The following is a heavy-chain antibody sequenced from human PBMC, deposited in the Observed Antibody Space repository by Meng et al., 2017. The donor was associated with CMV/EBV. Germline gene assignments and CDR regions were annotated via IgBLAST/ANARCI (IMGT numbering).Heavy chain of an antibody. J-gene: IGHJ6*02. CDR2: MNPNSGNT. CDR1: GYTFTSYD. Sequence: ASVKVSCKASGYTFTSYDINWVRQATGQGLEWVGWMNPNSGNTGYTQKFQGRVTMTRNTSISTAYMELSSLRSEDTAVYYCARAPSPLYCSSTRCYTGGMDVWGQGTTVTVSS. CDR3: ARAPSPLYCSSTRCYTGGMDV. V-gene: IGHV1-8*01. D-gene: IGHD2-2*02.